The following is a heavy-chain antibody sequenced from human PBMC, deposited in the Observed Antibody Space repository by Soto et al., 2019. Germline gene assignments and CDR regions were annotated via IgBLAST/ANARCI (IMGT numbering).Heavy chain of an antibody. CDR2: ISGSGGST. J-gene: IGHJ6*03. D-gene: IGHD2-15*01. CDR1: GFTFSSYA. V-gene: IGHV3-23*01. Sequence: GGSLILSCAASGFTFSSYAMSWVRQAPGKGLEWVSAISGSGGSTYYADSVKGRFTISRDNSKNTLYLQMNSLRAEDTAVYYCAKDHLKRYCSGGSCYWVDYYYYYYMDVWGKGTTVSVSS. CDR3: AKDHLKRYCSGGSCYWVDYYYYYYMDV.